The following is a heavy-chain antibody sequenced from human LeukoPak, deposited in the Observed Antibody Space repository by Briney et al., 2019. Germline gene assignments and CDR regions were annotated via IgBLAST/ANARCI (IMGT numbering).Heavy chain of an antibody. Sequence: GASVKVSCKASGYTLTCYGISGVRQAPGQGLEWMGWISAYNGNTNYAQKLQGRVAMTTDTSTSTAYMELRSLRSDDTAVYYCARDRLGDAFDIWGQGTMVTVSS. D-gene: IGHD6-19*01. CDR3: ARDRLGDAFDI. J-gene: IGHJ3*02. CDR2: ISAYNGNT. CDR1: GYTLTCYG. V-gene: IGHV1-18*01.